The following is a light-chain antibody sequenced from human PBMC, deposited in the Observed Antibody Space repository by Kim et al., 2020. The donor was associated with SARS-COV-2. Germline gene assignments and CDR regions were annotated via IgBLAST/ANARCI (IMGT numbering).Light chain of an antibody. V-gene: IGLV2-14*04. CDR3: SSYASSSTYYF. Sequence: QSITISCTGTSSDVGGCNYVSWYQQHPGKAPKLMIYDVSKRPSGVSNRFSGSKSGNTASLSISGLQAEDEADYYCSSYASSSTYYFFGTGTKVTVL. J-gene: IGLJ1*01. CDR1: SSDVGGCNY. CDR2: DVS.